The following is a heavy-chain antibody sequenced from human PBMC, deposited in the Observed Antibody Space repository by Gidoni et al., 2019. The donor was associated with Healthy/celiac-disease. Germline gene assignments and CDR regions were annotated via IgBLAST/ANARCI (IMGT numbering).Heavy chain of an antibody. Sequence: QVQLVESGGGVVQPGRSLRLSCAASGFSFSSYGIHWVRQAPGKGLEWVAVISYDGSNKYYADSVKGRFTISRDNSKNTLYLKMNSLRTEDTAVYYCAKGDDPIAAQIDYWGQGTLVTVSS. J-gene: IGHJ4*02. D-gene: IGHD6-13*01. V-gene: IGHV3-30*18. CDR3: AKGDDPIAAQIDY. CDR2: ISYDGSNK. CDR1: GFSFSSYG.